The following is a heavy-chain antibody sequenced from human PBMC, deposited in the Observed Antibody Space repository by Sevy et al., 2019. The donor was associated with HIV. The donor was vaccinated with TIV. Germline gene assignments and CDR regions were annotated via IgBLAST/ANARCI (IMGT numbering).Heavy chain of an antibody. Sequence: GGSLRLSCTAFGFTFSTYAMYWVRQAPGKGLEWVAVISDDGNNKDYADSVKGRFTISRDNSKNTLYLQMNSLRAEDTAVYYCASHYYDSTGHYFPLEYWGQGTRVTVSS. D-gene: IGHD3-22*01. J-gene: IGHJ4*02. CDR2: ISDDGNNK. CDR3: ASHYYDSTGHYFPLEY. CDR1: GFTFSTYA. V-gene: IGHV3-30*04.